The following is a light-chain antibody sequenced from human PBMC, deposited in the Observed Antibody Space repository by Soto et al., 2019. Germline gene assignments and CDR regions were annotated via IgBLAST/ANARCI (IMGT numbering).Light chain of an antibody. V-gene: IGKV3-20*01. J-gene: IGKJ1*01. Sequence: EIVLTQSPGTLSLSPGERATLSCRASQSVSGSYLAWYQQKPGQPPRLLIYGASSRSTGIPDRFSGSGSGTDFTLTISRLEPEDFAVYYCQQYGSSPRTFGQGTKVKIK. CDR2: GAS. CDR3: QQYGSSPRT. CDR1: QSVSGSY.